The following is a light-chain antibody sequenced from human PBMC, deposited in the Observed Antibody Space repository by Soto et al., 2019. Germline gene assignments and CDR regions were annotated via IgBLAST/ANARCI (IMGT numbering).Light chain of an antibody. CDR2: DVI. Sequence: QSALTQPRSVSGSPGQSVTISCTGTSSDVGVYNYVSWYQQRPGKAPQLVIYDVIKRPSGVPDRFSGSKSGNTASLTISGLQAEDEADYYCCSYAGSSLWVFGGGTKLTVL. V-gene: IGLV2-11*01. CDR1: SSDVGVYNY. J-gene: IGLJ3*02. CDR3: CSYAGSSLWV.